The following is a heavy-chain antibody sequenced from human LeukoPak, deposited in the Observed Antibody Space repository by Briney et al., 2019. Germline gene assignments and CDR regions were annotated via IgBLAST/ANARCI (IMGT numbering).Heavy chain of an antibody. CDR2: TYYRSKWYT. D-gene: IGHD2-15*01. V-gene: IGHV6-1*01. J-gene: IGHJ4*01. CDR1: GDSVSSNTAA. Sequence: SQTLSLTCAISGDSVSSNTAAWNWIGQSPSRGLEWLGRTYYRSKWYTSYAVSVKSRITINPDTSKNHFSLQLNSVTPGDTAVYYCARAGFCSGSDCYSRFDYWGQGILVTVSS. CDR3: ARAGFCSGSDCYSRFDY.